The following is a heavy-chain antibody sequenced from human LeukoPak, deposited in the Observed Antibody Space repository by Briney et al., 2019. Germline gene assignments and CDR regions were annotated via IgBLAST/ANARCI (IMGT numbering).Heavy chain of an antibody. Sequence: PGGSLRLSCAASGFTFSSYWMSWVRQAPGKGQEWVANIKQDGSEKYYVDSVKGRFTISRDNAKNSLYLQMNSLRAEDTAVYYCARDRASYSSSWYGGGFDYWGQGTLVTVSS. D-gene: IGHD6-13*01. CDR1: GFTFSSYW. CDR2: IKQDGSEK. J-gene: IGHJ4*02. V-gene: IGHV3-7*01. CDR3: ARDRASYSSSWYGGGFDY.